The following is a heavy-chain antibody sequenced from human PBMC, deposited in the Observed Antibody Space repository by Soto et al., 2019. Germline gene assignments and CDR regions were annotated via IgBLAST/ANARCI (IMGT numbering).Heavy chain of an antibody. Sequence: QVRLQESGPGLVKPSQTLSLTCTVSGASVTNGDYNWNWIRPPPGQGLQYIGGVSYSGITDYNPSLKSRLTVSLDKSKDQFSLSLTSVTAADTAVYFCAREFGTRGYYYHGMDVWGQGTTVTVS. CDR3: AREFGTRGYYYHGMDV. CDR1: GASVTNGDYN. CDR2: VSYSGIT. D-gene: IGHD3-16*01. J-gene: IGHJ6*02. V-gene: IGHV4-30-4*01.